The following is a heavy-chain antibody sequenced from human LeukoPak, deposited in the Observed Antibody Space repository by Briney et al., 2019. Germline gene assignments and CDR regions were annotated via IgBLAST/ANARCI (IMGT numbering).Heavy chain of an antibody. CDR1: GYTFTSYD. CDR2: MSPNSGET. J-gene: IGHJ4*02. CDR3: ARGPPNWGYDY. Sequence: ASVTVSCKAFGYTFTSYDFNRVRQSTGQRPGWMGWMSPNSGETGYAQNFQDRVTMTRNTSISTAYMELSSLRSDDTAVYYCARGPPNWGYDYWGPGTLVTVSS. V-gene: IGHV1-8*01. D-gene: IGHD7-27*01.